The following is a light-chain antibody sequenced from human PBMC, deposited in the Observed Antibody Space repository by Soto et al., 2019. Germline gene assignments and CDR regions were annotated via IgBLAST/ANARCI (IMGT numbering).Light chain of an antibody. V-gene: IGKV1-8*01. Sequence: AIRMTQSPSSFSASTGDRVTITCRASQGISSYLAWYQQKPWKAPKLLIYAASTLQSGVPTRFSGSGSGTDFTLTISCLESEDFATYYCQQYYNYPPTFGQGTKVEIK. J-gene: IGKJ1*01. CDR3: QQYYNYPPT. CDR2: AAS. CDR1: QGISSY.